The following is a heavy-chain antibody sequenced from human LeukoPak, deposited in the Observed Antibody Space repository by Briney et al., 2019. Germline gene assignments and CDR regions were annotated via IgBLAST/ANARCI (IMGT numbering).Heavy chain of an antibody. CDR1: GFTFSTYE. J-gene: IGHJ4*02. CDR3: AKDDFGVGYYGSGKYFDY. Sequence: GGSLRLSCAVSGFTFSTYEMNWVRQAPGKGLEWVSYITSSGSTIYYADSVKGRFTISRDNARNSLYLQMNSLRAEDTAVYYCAKDDFGVGYYGSGKYFDYWGQGTLVTVSS. D-gene: IGHD3-10*01. V-gene: IGHV3-48*03. CDR2: ITSSGSTI.